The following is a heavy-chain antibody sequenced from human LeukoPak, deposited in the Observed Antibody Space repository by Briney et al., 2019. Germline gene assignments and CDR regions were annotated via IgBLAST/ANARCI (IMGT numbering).Heavy chain of an antibody. Sequence: GGSLRLSCAASGFTFSSYNMNWVRQAPGKGLEWISYISSSSSTIYYADSVKGRFTISRDNSKNTLYLQMNSLRAEDTAVYYCARNYGTTYYYYYYMDVWGKGTTVTVSS. CDR1: GFTFSSYN. V-gene: IGHV3-48*01. J-gene: IGHJ6*03. CDR2: ISSSSSTI. D-gene: IGHD1/OR15-1a*01. CDR3: ARNYGTTYYYYYYMDV.